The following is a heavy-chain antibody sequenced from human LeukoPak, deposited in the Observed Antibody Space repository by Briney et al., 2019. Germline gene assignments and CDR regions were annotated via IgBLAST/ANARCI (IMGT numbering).Heavy chain of an antibody. CDR3: ARGPGGYDFWSGYTPSGYFDY. Sequence: PGRSLRLSCAASGFTFSSYWMHWVRQAPGKGLVWVSRINSDGSSTSYADSVKGRFTISRDNAKNTLYLQMNSLRAEDTAVYYCARGPGGYDFWSGYTPSGYFDYWGQGTLVTVSS. V-gene: IGHV3-74*01. CDR2: INSDGSST. J-gene: IGHJ4*02. D-gene: IGHD3-3*01. CDR1: GFTFSSYW.